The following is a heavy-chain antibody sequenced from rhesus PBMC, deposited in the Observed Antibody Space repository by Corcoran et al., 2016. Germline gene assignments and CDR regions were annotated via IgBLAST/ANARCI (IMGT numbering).Heavy chain of an antibody. V-gene: IGHV4-173*01. J-gene: IGHJ3*01. Sequence: QLQLQESGPGLVKPSETLSLTCAVSGGSISSNYWSWIRQPPGKGLECIGRISGSGGSTDYNPSLKSRVTMSTGTSTNQFSLKRSSVTAADTAVYYCARVEYCTGSGCYGAFDFWGQGLRVTVSS. CDR3: ARVEYCTGSGCYGAFDF. CDR2: ISGSGGST. CDR1: GGSISSNY. D-gene: IGHD2-21*01.